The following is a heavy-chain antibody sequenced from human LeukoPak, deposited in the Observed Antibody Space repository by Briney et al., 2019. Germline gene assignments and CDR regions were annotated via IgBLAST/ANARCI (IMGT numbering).Heavy chain of an antibody. CDR3: ARERDILTDMSSSGPGDV. CDR2: IYYSGST. Sequence: SETLSLTCTVSGGSISSGGYYWSWIRQHPGKGLEWIGYIYYSGSTYYNPSLKSRVTISVDTSKNQFSLKLSSVTAADTAVYYCARERDILTDMSSSGPGDVWGQGTTVTVSS. V-gene: IGHV4-31*03. D-gene: IGHD3-9*01. CDR1: GGSISSGGYY. J-gene: IGHJ6*02.